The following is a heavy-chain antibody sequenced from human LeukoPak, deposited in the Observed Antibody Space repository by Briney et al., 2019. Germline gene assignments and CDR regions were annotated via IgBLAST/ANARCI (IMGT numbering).Heavy chain of an antibody. Sequence: GASVKVSCKASGYTFTSYGISWVRQAPGQGLEWMGWISAYNGNTNYAQKFQGRVTITADESTSTAYMELSSLRSEDTAVYYCARSGTPKGFDYWGQGTLVTVSS. CDR3: ARSGTPKGFDY. D-gene: IGHD1-26*01. CDR2: ISAYNGNT. J-gene: IGHJ4*02. V-gene: IGHV1-18*01. CDR1: GYTFTSYG.